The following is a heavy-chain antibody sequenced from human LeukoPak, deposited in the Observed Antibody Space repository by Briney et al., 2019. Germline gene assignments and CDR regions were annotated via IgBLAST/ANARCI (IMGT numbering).Heavy chain of an antibody. J-gene: IGHJ4*02. V-gene: IGHV4-34*01. CDR2: INHSGST. D-gene: IGHD6-19*01. CDR1: GGSFSGYY. CDR3: ATTAQAVAGTGMTDY. Sequence: PSETLSLTCAVYGGSFSGYYSSWIRQPPGKGLEWIGDINHSGSTNYNPSLKSQVTISVDTPKNQFSLKLSPVTAADTAVYYCATTAQAVAGTGMTDYWGQGTLVTVSS.